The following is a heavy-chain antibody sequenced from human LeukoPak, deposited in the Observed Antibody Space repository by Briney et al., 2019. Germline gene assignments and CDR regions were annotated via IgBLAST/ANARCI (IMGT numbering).Heavy chain of an antibody. CDR2: INHSGST. V-gene: IGHV4-34*01. CDR3: ARNLIPEQLVMNF. D-gene: IGHD6-13*01. J-gene: IGHJ4*02. CDR1: GGSFSGYY. Sequence: SETLCLTCAVYGGSFSGYYWSWIRQPPGKGLEWIGEINHSGSTNYNPSLKSRVTISVDTSKNQFSLNLKSVTPEDTAVYYCARNLIPEQLVMNFWGQGTLVTVSS.